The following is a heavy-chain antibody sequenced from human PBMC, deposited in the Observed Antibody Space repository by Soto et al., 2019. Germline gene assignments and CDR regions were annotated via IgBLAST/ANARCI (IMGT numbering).Heavy chain of an antibody. D-gene: IGHD1-1*01. CDR1: VGSFSCYY. J-gene: IGHJ4*02. CDR3: ARVDTGLDYYFDY. CDR2: INHSGST. Sequence: SETLSLTCAVCVGSFSCYYWGWIRQPPGKWLEWIGEINHSGSTNXXPSLKSRVXISVERSKNQFXLKLSXVTSADTAVYYCARVDTGLDYYFDYWRQGTLVTVSS. V-gene: IGHV4-34*01.